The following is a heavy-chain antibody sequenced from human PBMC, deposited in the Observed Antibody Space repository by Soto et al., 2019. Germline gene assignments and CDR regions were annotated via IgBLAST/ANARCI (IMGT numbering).Heavy chain of an antibody. CDR3: ARGKAAITVGGWVDY. CDR1: GYTFTSYA. J-gene: IGHJ4*02. V-gene: IGHV1-3*01. Sequence: QVQLVQSGAEVKKPGASVKVSCKASGYTFTSYAMHWVRQAPGQRLEWMGWINAGNGNTKYSQKFQGRVTITRDTSASTAYMELSSLRSEDTAVYYCARGKAAITVGGWVDYWGQGTLGTVSS. CDR2: INAGNGNT. D-gene: IGHD1-26*01.